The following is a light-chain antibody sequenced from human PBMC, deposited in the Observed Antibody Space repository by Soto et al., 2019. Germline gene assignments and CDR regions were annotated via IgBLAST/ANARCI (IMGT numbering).Light chain of an antibody. CDR2: EVG. J-gene: IGLJ2*01. Sequence: QSALTQPASVSESPGQSITISCTGTSSDVGRYDYVSWYQHHPSTAPKLIIFEVGLRPSGLSNRFSGSKSGNTASLTISGLQPEDEAHYYCTSYSGSDTYVLFGGGTKLTVL. CDR1: SSDVGRYDY. V-gene: IGLV2-14*01. CDR3: TSYSGSDTYVL.